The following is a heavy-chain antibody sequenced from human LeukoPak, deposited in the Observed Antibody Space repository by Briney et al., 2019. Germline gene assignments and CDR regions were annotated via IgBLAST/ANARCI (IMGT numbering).Heavy chain of an antibody. CDR3: ARDRGDYDVLEYYFDY. CDR2: ISGNGGST. Sequence: GGSLRLSCAASGFTFSSYAMHWVRQAPGKGLEYVSAISGNGGSTYYANSVKGRFTISRDNSKNTLYLQMGSLRAEDMAVYYCARDRGDYDVLEYYFDYWGQGTLVTVSS. CDR1: GFTFSSYA. V-gene: IGHV3-64*01. D-gene: IGHD3-10*02. J-gene: IGHJ4*02.